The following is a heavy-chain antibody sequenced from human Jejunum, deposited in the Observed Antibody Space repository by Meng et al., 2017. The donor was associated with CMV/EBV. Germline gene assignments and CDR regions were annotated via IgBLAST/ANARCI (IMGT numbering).Heavy chain of an antibody. CDR3: AILSGYSYGPPDY. CDR1: GFIFHTYA. CDR2: ISGIGGST. Sequence: APGFIFHTYAMCWGRQAPGEGVGWVATISGIGGSTYYADSVKGRFTISRDNANNTLYLQMNSLRAEDTAVYYCAILSGYSYGPPDYWGQGTLVTVSS. J-gene: IGHJ4*02. D-gene: IGHD5-18*01. V-gene: IGHV3-23*01.